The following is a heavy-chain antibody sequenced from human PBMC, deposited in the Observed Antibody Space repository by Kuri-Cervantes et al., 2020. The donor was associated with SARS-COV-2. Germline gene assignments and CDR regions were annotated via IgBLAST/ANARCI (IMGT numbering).Heavy chain of an antibody. CDR3: ASSEMATILRRNENYYYYMDV. J-gene: IGHJ6*03. V-gene: IGHV1-8*03. D-gene: IGHD5-24*01. CDR2: INPNSGNT. CDR1: GYTFTGYY. Sequence: ASVKVSCKASGYTFTGYYMHWVRQAPGQGLEWMGWINPNSGNTGYAQKFQGRVTITRNTSISTAYMELSSLRSEDTAVYYCASSEMATILRRNENYYYYMDVWGKGTTVTVSS.